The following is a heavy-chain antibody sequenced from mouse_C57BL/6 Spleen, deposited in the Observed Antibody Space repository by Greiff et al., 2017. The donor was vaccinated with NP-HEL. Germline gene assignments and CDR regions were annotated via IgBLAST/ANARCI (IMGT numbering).Heavy chain of an antibody. CDR2: IYPRDGST. CDR3: ARTPITTLVADYAIDY. J-gene: IGHJ4*01. D-gene: IGHD1-1*01. CDR1: GYNFTSYD. Sequence: VQLQQSGPELVKPGASVKLSCKASGYNFTSYDINWVKQRPGKGLELIGWIYPRDGSTNYNEKFKGKATLTVDTSYSTAYMELHSLTSEDSAVYFCARTPITTLVADYAIDYWGQGASVTDSA. V-gene: IGHV1-85*01.